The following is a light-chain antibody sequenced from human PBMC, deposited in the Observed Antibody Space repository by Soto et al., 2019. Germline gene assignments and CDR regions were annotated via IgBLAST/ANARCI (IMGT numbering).Light chain of an antibody. J-gene: IGKJ1*01. CDR1: QSVSSY. CDR3: QQRSNWPPWT. CDR2: DAS. V-gene: IGKV3-11*01. Sequence: EIVLTQSPATLSLSPGERATHSCRASQSVSSYLAWYQQKPGQAPRLLIYDASNRATGIPARFSGSVSWTDFTLTISSLEPEDFAVYYCQQRSNWPPWTFGQGTKVDIK.